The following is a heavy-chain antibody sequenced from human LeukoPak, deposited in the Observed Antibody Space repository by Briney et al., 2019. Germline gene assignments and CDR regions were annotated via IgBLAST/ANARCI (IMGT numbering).Heavy chain of an antibody. D-gene: IGHD3-22*01. CDR2: TNHGGST. J-gene: IGHJ4*02. V-gene: IGHV4-34*01. Sequence: SETLSLTCAVYGGSFSSYYWSWIRQPPGKGLELIGKTNHGGSTNYNPSLKSRVTISVDMSKNQFSLKLTSVTAADTAVYYCARLIHYDSSGYLDYWGQGSLVTVSS. CDR1: GGSFSSYY. CDR3: ARLIHYDSSGYLDY.